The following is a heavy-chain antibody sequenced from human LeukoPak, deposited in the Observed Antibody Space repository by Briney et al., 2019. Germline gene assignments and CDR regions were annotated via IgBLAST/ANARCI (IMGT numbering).Heavy chain of an antibody. CDR3: ASFEWIGSLFYYYGMDV. J-gene: IGHJ6*02. CDR1: GGSISSSSYY. V-gene: IGHV4-39*01. D-gene: IGHD5-12*01. CDR2: IYYSGST. Sequence: SETLSLTCTVSGGSISSSSYYWGWIRQPPGKGLEWIGSIYYSGSTYYNPSLKSRVTISVDTSKNQFSLKLSSVTAADTAVYYCASFEWIGSLFYYYGMDVWGQGTTVTVSS.